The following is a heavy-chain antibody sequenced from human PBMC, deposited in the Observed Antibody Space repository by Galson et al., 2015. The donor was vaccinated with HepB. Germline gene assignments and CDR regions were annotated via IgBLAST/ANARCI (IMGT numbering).Heavy chain of an antibody. CDR3: ARDDGYYDSSGYFDY. CDR2: INAGNGNT. CDR1: GYTFTSYA. J-gene: IGHJ4*02. V-gene: IGHV1-3*01. Sequence: SVKVSCKASGYTFTSYAMHWVRQAPGQRLEWMGWINAGNGNTKYSQKFQGRVTITRDTSASTAYMELSSLRSEDTAVYYCARDDGYYDSSGYFDYWGQGTLVTVSS. D-gene: IGHD3-22*01.